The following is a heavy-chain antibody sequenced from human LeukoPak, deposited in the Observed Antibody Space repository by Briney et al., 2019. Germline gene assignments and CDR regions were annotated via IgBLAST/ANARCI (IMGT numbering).Heavy chain of an antibody. CDR1: GFTFSSYS. Sequence: GGSLRLSCAASGFTFSSYSLNWVRQAPGMGLEWVSYISSTSGTIYYADSVKGRFTISRDNSKNTLYLQMNSLRAEDTAVYYCAKDRWNDAADYWGQGTLVTVSS. J-gene: IGHJ4*02. D-gene: IGHD1-1*01. V-gene: IGHV3-48*01. CDR3: AKDRWNDAADY. CDR2: ISSTSGTI.